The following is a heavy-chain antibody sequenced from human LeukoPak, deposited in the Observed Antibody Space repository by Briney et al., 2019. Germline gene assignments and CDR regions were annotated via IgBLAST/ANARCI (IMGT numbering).Heavy chain of an antibody. D-gene: IGHD1-26*01. CDR1: GGSISSSSYY. CDR3: ARMMGANPPQPQFDY. J-gene: IGHJ4*02. Sequence: PSETLSLTCTVSGGSISSSSYYWGWIRQPPGKGLEWIGSIYYSGSTYYNPPLKSRVTISVDTSKNQFSLKLSSVTAADTAVYYCARMMGANPPQPQFDYWGQGTLVTVSS. CDR2: IYYSGST. V-gene: IGHV4-39*07.